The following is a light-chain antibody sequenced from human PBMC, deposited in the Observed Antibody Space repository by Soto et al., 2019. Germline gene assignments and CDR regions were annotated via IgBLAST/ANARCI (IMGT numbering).Light chain of an antibody. V-gene: IGKV3-20*01. Sequence: EIVLTQSPGTLSLSPGERATLSCRASQSVSSSYLAWYQQRPGQAPRLLIYGASTRATGIPARFSGSGSGTDFTLTISSLEPEDFAVYYCQQYGNSPPETFGQGTRLEIK. J-gene: IGKJ5*01. CDR3: QQYGNSPPET. CDR1: QSVSSSY. CDR2: GAS.